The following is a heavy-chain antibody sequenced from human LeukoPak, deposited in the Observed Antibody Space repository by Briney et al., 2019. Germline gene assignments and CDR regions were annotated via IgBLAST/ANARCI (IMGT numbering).Heavy chain of an antibody. CDR2: INWNGGST. CDR3: ARDSYGALRGNGFDP. V-gene: IGHV3-20*04. D-gene: IGHD4-17*01. J-gene: IGHJ5*02. CDR1: GFTFDDYG. Sequence: PGGSLTLSCAASGFTFDDYGMSWVRQAPGKGLEWVSGINWNGGSTGYADSVKGRFTISRDNAKNSLYLQMNSLRAEDTALYYCARDSYGALRGNGFDPWGQGTLVTVSS.